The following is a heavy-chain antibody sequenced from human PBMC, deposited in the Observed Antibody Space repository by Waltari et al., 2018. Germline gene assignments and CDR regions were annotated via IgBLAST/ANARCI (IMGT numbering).Heavy chain of an antibody. J-gene: IGHJ3*02. D-gene: IGHD3-16*01. Sequence: QVQLVESGGGVVQPGGSLRLSCAASGFTFSSYGMHWVRQAPGKGLEWVAFIRYDGSNKYYADSVKGRFTISRDNSKNTLYLQMNSLRAEDTAVYYCAKDTGYDYIWGSPGAFDIWGQGTMVTVSS. CDR1: GFTFSSYG. V-gene: IGHV3-30*02. CDR3: AKDTGYDYIWGSPGAFDI. CDR2: IRYDGSNK.